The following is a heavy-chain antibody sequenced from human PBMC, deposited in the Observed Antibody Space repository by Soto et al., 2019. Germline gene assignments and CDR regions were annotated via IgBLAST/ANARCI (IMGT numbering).Heavy chain of an antibody. D-gene: IGHD2-15*01. J-gene: IGHJ6*02. CDR3: ASHDEVDKLQNGMGV. V-gene: IGHV4-59*12. CDR1: AGSIIGYY. CDR2: IYYAGNT. Sequence: SETRSLTCTVSAGSIIGYYWSWIRQPPGRELEWIGYIYYAGNTLYTPSLNSRVTISVDTSKNQFSLKLNSVTAADTAVYYCASHDEVDKLQNGMGVSSQGTTVTVS.